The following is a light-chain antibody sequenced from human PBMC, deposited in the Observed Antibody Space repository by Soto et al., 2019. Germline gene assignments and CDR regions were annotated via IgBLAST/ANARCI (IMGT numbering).Light chain of an antibody. CDR1: QSIGGF. V-gene: IGKV1-39*01. CDR3: QQSYSTPLT. J-gene: IGKJ4*01. CDR2: AAS. Sequence: DIQMTQSPSSLSASVEDRVIITCQASQSIGGFLNWYQQKLGKAPKLLIYAASSLQSGVPSRFSGSGSGTDFTLTISSLQPEDFATYYCQQSYSTPLTFGGGTKVDIK.